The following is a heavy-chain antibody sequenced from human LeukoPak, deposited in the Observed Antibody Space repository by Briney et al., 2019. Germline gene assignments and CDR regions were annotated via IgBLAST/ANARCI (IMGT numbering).Heavy chain of an antibody. Sequence: GRSLRLSCAASGFTLSSYGMHWVRQAPGKGLEWVSFISSSGSAIDYADSVRCRFTISRDNAKNSLYLQMSRLRAEDTAVYYCAREKLSFFDSSGYFDYWGQGTLVTVSS. CDR3: AREKLSFFDSSGYFDY. J-gene: IGHJ4*02. CDR2: ISSSGSAI. CDR1: GFTLSSYG. D-gene: IGHD3-22*01. V-gene: IGHV3-48*04.